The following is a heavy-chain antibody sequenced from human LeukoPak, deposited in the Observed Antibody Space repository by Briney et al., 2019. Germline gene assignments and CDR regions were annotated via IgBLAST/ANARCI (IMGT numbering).Heavy chain of an antibody. D-gene: IGHD3-10*01. V-gene: IGHV4-34*01. CDR2: INHSGST. CDR1: SGSFSGYY. CDR3: ARDRYYDSGSYYN. J-gene: IGHJ4*02. Sequence: SETLSLTCAVYSGSFSGYYWSWIRQPPGKGLEWIGEINHSGSTNYNPSLKSRVTISVDTSKNQFSLKLSSVTAADTAVYYCARDRYYDSGSYYNWGQGTLVTVSS.